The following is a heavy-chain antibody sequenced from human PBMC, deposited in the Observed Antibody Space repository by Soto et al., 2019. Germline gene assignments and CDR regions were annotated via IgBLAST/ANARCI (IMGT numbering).Heavy chain of an antibody. CDR2: ISSSSSYI. CDR1: AFTFSSYS. J-gene: IGHJ6*02. CDR3: VSQGVAVAGSYYYYGMDV. V-gene: IGHV3-21*01. Sequence: GGSLRLSCTASAFTFSSYSMNWVRQAPGKGLEWVSSISSSSSYIYYADSVKGRFTISRDNAKNSLYLQMNSLRAEDTAVYYCVSQGVAVAGSYYYYGMDVWGQGTTVTVSS. D-gene: IGHD6-19*01.